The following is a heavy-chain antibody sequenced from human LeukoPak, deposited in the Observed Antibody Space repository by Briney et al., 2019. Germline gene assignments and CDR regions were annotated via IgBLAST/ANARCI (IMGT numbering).Heavy chain of an antibody. D-gene: IGHD2-2*01. Sequence: ASVKVSCKASGNTFTSYYMHWVRQAPGQGLEWMGIINPSGGSTSYAQKFQGRVTMTRDTSTSTVYMELSSLRSEDTAVYYCARVTSTNGKYYYYYYGMDVWGQGTTVTVSS. CDR1: GNTFTSYY. J-gene: IGHJ6*02. CDR2: INPSGGST. CDR3: ARVTSTNGKYYYYYYGMDV. V-gene: IGHV1-46*01.